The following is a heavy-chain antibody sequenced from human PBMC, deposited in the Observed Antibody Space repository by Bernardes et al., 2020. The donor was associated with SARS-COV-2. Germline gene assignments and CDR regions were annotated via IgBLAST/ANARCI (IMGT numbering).Heavy chain of an antibody. Sequence: SETLSLTCTVSGGSISTYYWSWIRQPPGKGLEWIGYIYYSGSTRYPSLKSRVTISVDPSKNQFSLKLSSVTAADTAVYYCARYGDYAAKDWGQGTLVTVSS. V-gene: IGHV4-59*01. J-gene: IGHJ4*02. CDR2: IYYSGST. CDR3: ARYGDYAAKD. D-gene: IGHD4-17*01. CDR1: GGSISTYY.